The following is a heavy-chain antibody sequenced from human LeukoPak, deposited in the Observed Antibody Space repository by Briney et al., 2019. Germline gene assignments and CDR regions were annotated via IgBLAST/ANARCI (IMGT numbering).Heavy chain of an antibody. CDR1: GHTFTTYY. D-gene: IGHD1-1*01. J-gene: IGHJ4*02. CDR2: IHPGTGDT. Sequence: GASVKVSCKSSGHTFTTYYIHWVRQAPGQGLEWMGWIHPGTGDTNYAQKFQDRVTVTRDTSIATAYMELIRLTSDDTAVYYCASYASGYNWLRVWGQGTLVTVSS. CDR3: ASYASGYNWLRV. V-gene: IGHV1-2*02.